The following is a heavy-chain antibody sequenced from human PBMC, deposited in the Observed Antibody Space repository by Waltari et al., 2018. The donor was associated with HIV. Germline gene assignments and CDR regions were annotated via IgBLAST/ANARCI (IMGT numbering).Heavy chain of an antibody. J-gene: IGHJ4*02. CDR2: MNPNSGNT. CDR1: GYTFTSYD. Sequence: QVQLVXSGAEVKKXGASVKVSCKASGYTFTSYDINWVRQATGQGLEWMGWMNPNSGNTVYEQKFQGRVTMTRNTSISTAYMGLSSLRSEDTAVYYCARGFTRYSSGWYGYWGQGTLVTVSS. D-gene: IGHD6-19*01. V-gene: IGHV1-8*01. CDR3: ARGFTRYSSGWYGY.